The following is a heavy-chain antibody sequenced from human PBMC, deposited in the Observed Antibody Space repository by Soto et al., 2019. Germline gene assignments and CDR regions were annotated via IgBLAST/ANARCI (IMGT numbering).Heavy chain of an antibody. CDR3: ARGGLEPFDH. CDR1: GFTFGNYW. J-gene: IGHJ4*02. Sequence: GGSLRLSCAASGFTFGNYWMHWVRQAPGKGLVWVSRISDYGRINYADSVKDRFIISRDDARSELYLQSNDLRVEDTATYYCARGGLEPFDHWGQGALGTVSS. CDR2: ISDYGRI. D-gene: IGHD1-1*01. V-gene: IGHV3-74*01.